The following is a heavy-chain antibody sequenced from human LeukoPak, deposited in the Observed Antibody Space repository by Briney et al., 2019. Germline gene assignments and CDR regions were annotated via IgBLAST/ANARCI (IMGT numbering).Heavy chain of an antibody. V-gene: IGHV3-74*01. CDR2: SKSDGSYT. Sequence: GGSLRLSCAASGFTFSNFWMHWVRQAPGKGLVWVSRSKSDGSYTSYADSVKGRFTISRDNAKNTLYLQMNSLRAEDTAVYYCARDLDKWNYIGYWGQGTLVTVSS. J-gene: IGHJ4*02. CDR3: ARDLDKWNYIGY. CDR1: GFTFSNFW. D-gene: IGHD1-7*01.